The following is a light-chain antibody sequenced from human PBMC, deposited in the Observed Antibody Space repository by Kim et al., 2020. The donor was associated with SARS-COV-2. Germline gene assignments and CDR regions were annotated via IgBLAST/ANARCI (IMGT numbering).Light chain of an antibody. V-gene: IGLV3-19*01. J-gene: IGLJ3*02. CDR3: NSRDSSGNHWV. CDR1: SLRSYY. Sequence: SSELTQDPAVSVALGQTVRITCQGDSLRSYYASWYQQKPGQAPVLVIYGKNNRPSGIPDRFSGSSSGNTASLTITGAQAGDEADYYCNSRDSSGNHWVFGGGTQLPVL. CDR2: GKN.